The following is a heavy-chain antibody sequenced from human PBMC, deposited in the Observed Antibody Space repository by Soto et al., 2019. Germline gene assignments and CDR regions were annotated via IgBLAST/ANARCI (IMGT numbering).Heavy chain of an antibody. CDR2: VSHDGRNT. V-gene: IGHV3-30*18. Sequence: VQLVESGGGVVQPGRSLRLSCAASGFTFSDYAMHWVRQAPGKGLEWVAVVSHDGRNTHYADSVKGRFTISRDSSKKPVSLEMTRLRAEDTSVYYCAKGGRQWLVTSDFNYWGQGALVTVSS. D-gene: IGHD6-19*01. CDR3: AKGGRQWLVTSDFNY. J-gene: IGHJ4*02. CDR1: GFTFSDYA.